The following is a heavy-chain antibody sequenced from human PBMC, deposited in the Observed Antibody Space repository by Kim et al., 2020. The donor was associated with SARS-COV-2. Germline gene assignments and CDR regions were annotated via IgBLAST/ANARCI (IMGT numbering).Heavy chain of an antibody. J-gene: IGHJ4*02. D-gene: IGHD6-19*01. CDR1: GFTFSSYA. Sequence: GGSLRLSCAASGFTFSSYAMSWVRQAPGKGLEWVSAISGSGGSTYYADSVKGRFTISRDNSKNTLYLQMNSLRAEDTAVYYCAKASGWYSDRNVFDYWGQGTLVTVSS. CDR2: ISGSGGST. V-gene: IGHV3-23*01. CDR3: AKASGWYSDRNVFDY.